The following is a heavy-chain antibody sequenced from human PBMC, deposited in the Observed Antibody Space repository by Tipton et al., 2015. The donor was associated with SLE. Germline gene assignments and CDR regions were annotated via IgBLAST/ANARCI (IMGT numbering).Heavy chain of an antibody. CDR1: GGSISSYY. V-gene: IGHV4-59*01. CDR2: IYYSGST. J-gene: IGHJ3*02. D-gene: IGHD3-22*01. Sequence: LRLSCTVSGGSISSYYWSWIRQPPGKGLEWIGYIYYSGSTNYNPPLKSRVTISVDTSKNQFSLKLSSVTAADTAVYYCAREVDYYDSSGYYYDAFDIWGQGTMVTVSS. CDR3: AREVDYYDSSGYYYDAFDI.